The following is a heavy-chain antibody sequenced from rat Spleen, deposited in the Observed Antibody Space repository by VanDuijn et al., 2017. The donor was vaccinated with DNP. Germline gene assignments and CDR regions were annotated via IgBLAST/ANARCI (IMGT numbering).Heavy chain of an antibody. J-gene: IGHJ3*01. V-gene: IGHV5-7*01. Sequence: EVQLVESGGDLVQPGRSLKLSCTASGFTFSDYNMAWVRQAPKKGLEWVASISYDGGSTNYGDSVKGRFTISRDNGKSTLFLQMNSLRSEDMATYYCARPYYYRYSGWFAYWGQGTLVTVSS. CDR3: ARPYYYRYSGWFAY. D-gene: IGHD1-2*01. CDR2: ISYDGGST. CDR1: GFTFSDYN.